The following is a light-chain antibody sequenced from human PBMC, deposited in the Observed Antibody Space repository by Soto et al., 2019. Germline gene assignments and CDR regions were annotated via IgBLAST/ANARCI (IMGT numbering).Light chain of an antibody. CDR3: QQRTRWPMT. V-gene: IGKV3D-20*02. CDR2: GAS. Sequence: EIVLTQSPGTLSLSPGERATLSCRASQSVSSSYLAWYQQKPGQAPRLLIYGASSRATGVPDRISGDGSGTDYTLTISSLEPEDFAVYYCQQRTRWPMTFGQGTRLEIK. CDR1: QSVSSSY. J-gene: IGKJ5*01.